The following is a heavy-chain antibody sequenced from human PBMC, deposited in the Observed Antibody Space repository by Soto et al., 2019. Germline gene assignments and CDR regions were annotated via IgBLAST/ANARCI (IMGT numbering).Heavy chain of an antibody. J-gene: IGHJ6*02. CDR1: GGSISSYY. CDR3: ARGGGLARAFYYYYGMDV. D-gene: IGHD3-16*01. CDR2: IYTSGST. V-gene: IGHV4-4*07. Sequence: SETLSLTCTVSGGSISSYYWSWIRQPAGKGLEWIGRIYTSGSTNYNPSLKSRVTMSVDTSKNQFSLKLSSVTAADTAVYYCARGGGLARAFYYYYGMDVCGQGPTVTVYS.